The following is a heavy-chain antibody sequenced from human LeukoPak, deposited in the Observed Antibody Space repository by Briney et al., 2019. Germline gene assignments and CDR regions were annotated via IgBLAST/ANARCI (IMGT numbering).Heavy chain of an antibody. CDR1: GGPISSYY. CDR2: IYTSGST. V-gene: IGHV4-4*07. Sequence: PSETLSLTCTVSGGPISSYYWSWIRQPAGKGLEWIGRIYTSGSTNYNPSLKSRVTMSVDTSKNQFSLKLSSVTAADTAVYYCARVEYSSSWYGAAFYIWGQGTMVSVSS. CDR3: ARVEYSSSWYGAAFYI. J-gene: IGHJ3*02. D-gene: IGHD6-13*01.